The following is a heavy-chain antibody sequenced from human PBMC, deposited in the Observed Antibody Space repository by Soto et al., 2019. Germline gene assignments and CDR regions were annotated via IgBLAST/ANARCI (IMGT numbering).Heavy chain of an antibody. CDR1: GFTFTSYA. V-gene: IGHV1-3*01. D-gene: IGHD2-8*01. J-gene: IGHJ5*02. CDR2: INSGNGNT. Sequence: QVQLVQSGAEVKKPGASVKLSCKASGFTFTSYAMHWVRQAPGHRLEWMGWINSGNGNTKYSQKFQVRVTITRDTSAIVVHMPRIGTRPEDTAVGFCARDKGINGAAGLFDARGQGALVTVSS. CDR3: ARDKGINGAAGLFDA.